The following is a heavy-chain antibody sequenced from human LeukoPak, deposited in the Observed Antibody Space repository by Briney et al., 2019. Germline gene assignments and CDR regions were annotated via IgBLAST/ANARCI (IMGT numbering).Heavy chain of an antibody. J-gene: IGHJ4*02. D-gene: IGHD5-12*01. CDR3: AKDQKPDSGYDIDY. CDR2: IFGSGDTT. CDR1: GFTISSYG. V-gene: IGHV3-23*01. Sequence: GGSLRLSCAASGFTISSYGMNWVRQAPRKGLEWVSVIFGSGDTTNYADSVKGRFTISRDRSKNTLYLEMHSLRADDTAVYYCAKDQKPDSGYDIDYWGQGTLVIVSS.